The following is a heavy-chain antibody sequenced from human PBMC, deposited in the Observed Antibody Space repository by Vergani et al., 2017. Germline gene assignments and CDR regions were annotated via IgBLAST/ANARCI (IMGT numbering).Heavy chain of an antibody. D-gene: IGHD1-1*01. V-gene: IGHV4-39*01. Sequence: QVHLQESGPRLLRPSETLSLTCTVSGVSVSSNNYYWVWLRQAPGKGLDCIGSVHYNVNRFYTPSLKTPVGLFVDTSEHHFSLRLHVLTAADSGVYYCGIHEWVVAAYNLQQYHTDKIDDWVQGIQVTVSS. CDR3: GIHEWVVAAYNLQQYHTDKIDD. J-gene: IGHJ4*02. CDR2: VHYNVNR. CDR1: GVSVSSNNYY.